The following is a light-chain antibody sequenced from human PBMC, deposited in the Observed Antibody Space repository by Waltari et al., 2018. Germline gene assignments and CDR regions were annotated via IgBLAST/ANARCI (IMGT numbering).Light chain of an antibody. CDR1: SRDAGSYDL. CDR3: SSNAGRGIV. J-gene: IGLJ2*01. CDR2: EGN. V-gene: IGLV2-23*01. Sequence: QSALTQPASVSGSPGQSITVSCPRASRDAGSYDLVCWYQQHPGKAPKLIIYEGNKRPSGVSNRFSGFKSGNTASLTISGLQAEDEAEYYCSSNAGRGIVFGGGTKLTVL.